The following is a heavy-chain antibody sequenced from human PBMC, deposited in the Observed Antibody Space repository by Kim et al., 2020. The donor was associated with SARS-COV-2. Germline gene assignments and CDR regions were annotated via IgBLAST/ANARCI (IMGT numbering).Heavy chain of an antibody. Sequence: GGSLRLSCAASGFTFSSYAMSWVRQAPGKGLEWVSALSGSGGSTYYADSVKGRFTISRDNSKNTLYLQMNSLRAEDTAVYYCAKAPSPVVVVAATRAWYFDVWCRGPLVTASS. CDR1: GFTFSSYA. CDR3: AKAPSPVVVVAATRAWYFDV. V-gene: IGHV3-23*01. D-gene: IGHD2-15*01. CDR2: LSGSGGST. J-gene: IGHJ2*01.